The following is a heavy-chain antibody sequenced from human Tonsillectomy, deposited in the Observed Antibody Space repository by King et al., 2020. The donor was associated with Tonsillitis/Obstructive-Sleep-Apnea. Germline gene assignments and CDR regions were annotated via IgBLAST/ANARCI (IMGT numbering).Heavy chain of an antibody. D-gene: IGHD4-23*01. Sequence: QLVQSGGGLVQPGRSLRLSCAASGFNFEDYAMYWVRQAPGKGLEWVSGISWNTGSIRYADSVKGRFTISRDNAKNSLHLQMNSLRAEDTALYYCAKDLSKAISGTSGDAFDIWGQGTMNTVS. CDR1: GFNFEDYA. CDR2: ISWNTGSI. J-gene: IGHJ3*02. CDR3: AKDLSKAISGTSGDAFDI. V-gene: IGHV3-9*01.